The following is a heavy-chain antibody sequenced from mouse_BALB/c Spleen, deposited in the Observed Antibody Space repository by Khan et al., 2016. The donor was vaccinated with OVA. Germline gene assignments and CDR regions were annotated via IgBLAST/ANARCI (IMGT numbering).Heavy chain of an antibody. V-gene: IGHV9-4*02. D-gene: IGHD2-14*01. CDR1: GYTFTTAG. CDR3: ARGGTAFYRNDGGAMDH. CDR2: INTHSGVP. Sequence: LVESGPELKKPGETVRISCKASGYTFTTAGMQWVQKMPGKGLKWIGWINTHSGVPKYAEDFKGRFAFSLATSASIAYLQITNLKNEDTATYFCARGGTAFYRNDGGAMDHWGQGTSVTVSS. J-gene: IGHJ4*01.